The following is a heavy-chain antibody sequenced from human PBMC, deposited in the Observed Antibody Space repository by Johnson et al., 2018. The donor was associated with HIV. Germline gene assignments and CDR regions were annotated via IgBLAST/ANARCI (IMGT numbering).Heavy chain of an antibody. CDR1: GFTFDDYA. D-gene: IGHD6-6*01. V-gene: IGHV3-9*01. Sequence: VQLLESGGGLVQPGRSLRLSCAASGFTFDDYAMHWVRQAPGKGLEWVSGISWNSGSIGYADSVRGRFTISRDNAKNSLFLQMNSLRAEDTAVYYCARDMKGQPVRSDGAFDIWGQGTMVTVSS. CDR2: ISWNSGSI. J-gene: IGHJ3*02. CDR3: ARDMKGQPVRSDGAFDI.